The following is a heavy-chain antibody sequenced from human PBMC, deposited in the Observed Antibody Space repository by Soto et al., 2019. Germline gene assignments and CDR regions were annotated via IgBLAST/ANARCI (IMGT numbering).Heavy chain of an antibody. CDR1: GVTFSSYG. CDR3: AKGLNYFGD. V-gene: IGHV3-33*06. Sequence: GGSLGLSCAASGVTFSSYGMHWVRQAPGKGLEWVAVIWYDGSNKYYADSVKGRFTISRDNSKNTLYLQMNSLRAEDTAVYYCAKGLNYFGDRGPGSLVTVSS. D-gene: IGHD4-17*01. J-gene: IGHJ1*01. CDR2: IWYDGSNK.